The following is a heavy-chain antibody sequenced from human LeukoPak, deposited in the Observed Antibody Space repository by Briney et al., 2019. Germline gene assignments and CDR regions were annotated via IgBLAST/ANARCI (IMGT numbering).Heavy chain of an antibody. Sequence: PSETLSLTCTVSGGSISSYYWSWIRQPPGKGLEWIGYISYSGSTDYNPSLKSRVTISVDTSKNQFSLKLSSVSAADTAVYYCARAGPRRDGYNVDYWGQGTLVTVSS. J-gene: IGHJ4*02. CDR3: ARAGPRRDGYNVDY. CDR2: ISYSGST. V-gene: IGHV4-59*01. CDR1: GGSISSYY. D-gene: IGHD5-24*01.